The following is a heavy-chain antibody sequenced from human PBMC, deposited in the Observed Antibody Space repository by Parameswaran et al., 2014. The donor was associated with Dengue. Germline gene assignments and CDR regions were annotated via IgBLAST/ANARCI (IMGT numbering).Heavy chain of an antibody. D-gene: IGHD2-15*01. CDR3: ARSDCSGSSCYVWPPFDI. V-gene: IGHV1-69*01. J-gene: IGHJ3*02. Sequence: WVRQAPGQGLEWMGGFIPLFDTTNYAQKFQGRVTITADESTRTAYMELSSLRSEDTALYFCARSDCSGSSCYVWPPFDIWGQGTMVTVSS. CDR2: FIPLFDTT.